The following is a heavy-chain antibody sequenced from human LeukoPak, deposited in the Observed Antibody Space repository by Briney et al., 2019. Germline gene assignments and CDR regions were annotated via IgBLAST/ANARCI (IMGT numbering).Heavy chain of an antibody. Sequence: SETLSLTCTVSGGSISSSSYYWGWIRQPPGKGLEWIGSIYYSGSTYYNPSLKSRVTISVDTSKNQFSLKLSSVTAADTAVYYCARGLYGDYDYWGQGTLVTVSS. CDR2: IYYSGST. CDR1: GGSISSSSYY. J-gene: IGHJ4*02. D-gene: IGHD4-17*01. V-gene: IGHV4-39*07. CDR3: ARGLYGDYDY.